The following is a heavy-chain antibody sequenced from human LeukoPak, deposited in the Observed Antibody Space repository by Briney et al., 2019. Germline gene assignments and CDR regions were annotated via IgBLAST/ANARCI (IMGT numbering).Heavy chain of an antibody. D-gene: IGHD5-18*01. V-gene: IGHV4-39*01. Sequence: PSETLSLTCTVSGGSISSSSYYWGWIRQPPGKGLEWIGSIYYSGSTYYNPSLKSRVTISVDTSKNQFSLKLSSVTAADTAVYYCARHIVDTECYMDVWGKGTTVTISS. CDR1: GGSISSSSYY. J-gene: IGHJ6*03. CDR3: ARHIVDTECYMDV. CDR2: IYYSGST.